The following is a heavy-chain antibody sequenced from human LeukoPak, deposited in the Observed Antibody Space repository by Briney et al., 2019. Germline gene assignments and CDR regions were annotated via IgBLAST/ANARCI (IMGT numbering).Heavy chain of an antibody. Sequence: GGSLRLSCAASGFTVSSSYISWVRQAPGKGLEWVSIISSAGTTYYADSVKGRFTISRDNSKNTVYLQVNSLRDEDTAVYYCARDGEMTASMDSWGQGTLVTVSS. CDR2: ISSAGTT. D-gene: IGHD2-21*02. CDR3: ARDGEMTASMDS. V-gene: IGHV3-66*01. CDR1: GFTVSSSY. J-gene: IGHJ4*02.